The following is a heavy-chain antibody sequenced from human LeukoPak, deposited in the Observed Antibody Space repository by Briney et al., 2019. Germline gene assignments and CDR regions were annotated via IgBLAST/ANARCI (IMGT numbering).Heavy chain of an antibody. CDR1: GFTFSSYA. J-gene: IGHJ5*02. D-gene: IGHD6-13*01. CDR2: IRGSGGST. CDR3: AKDYREAIAATGRQYNWFDR. V-gene: IGHV3-23*01. Sequence: GGSLRLSCAASGFTFSSYAMSWVRQAPRKGLEWVTAIRGSGGSTYYADSVKGRFTISRDDSKSTLYLQMNSLRAEDTAVYYCAKDYREAIAATGRQYNWFDRWGQGTRVTVSS.